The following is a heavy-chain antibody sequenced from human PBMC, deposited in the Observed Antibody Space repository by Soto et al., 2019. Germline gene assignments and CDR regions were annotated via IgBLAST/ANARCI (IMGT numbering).Heavy chain of an antibody. Sequence: GGSLRLSCAASGFSFAGYALTWVRLAPGKGLEWVTSISGGGGSTYYTDSVKGRFSISRDNSNRVVYLQMGSLTAGDTAVYYCAKTETFNGYYNAFDYWGQGTRVTVSS. D-gene: IGHD3-9*01. V-gene: IGHV3-23*01. J-gene: IGHJ4*02. CDR1: GFSFAGYA. CDR2: ISGGGGST. CDR3: AKTETFNGYYNAFDY.